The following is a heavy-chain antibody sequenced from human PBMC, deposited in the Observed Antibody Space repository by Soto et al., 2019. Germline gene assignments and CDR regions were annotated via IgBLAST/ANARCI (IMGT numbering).Heavy chain of an antibody. Sequence: PSQTLSLTCAISGDSVSSTSAAWDWIRQSPSRGLEWLGRAYFRSKWYTDYAKSVKSRISITPDTSKNQFSLQLNSVTPEDTAVYFCAKMRSSNNVMKFFDYWGQGTLVTVSS. CDR2: AYFRSKWYT. CDR1: GDSVSSTSAA. V-gene: IGHV6-1*01. CDR3: AKMRSSNNVMKFFDY. J-gene: IGHJ4*02. D-gene: IGHD4-4*01.